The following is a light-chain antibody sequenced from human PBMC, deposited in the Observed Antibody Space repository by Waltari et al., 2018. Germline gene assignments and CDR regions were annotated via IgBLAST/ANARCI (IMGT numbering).Light chain of an antibody. Sequence: DIQMTQSPSSLSASVGDRVTITCRASQGITTSLAWYQQKPGTAPKLLRSAASRLEGGVPSRFSGSGSGTDYTLTISSLQPEDFATYYCQHYYSTLWTFGQGTKVEIK. CDR3: QHYYSTLWT. CDR2: AAS. CDR1: QGITTS. J-gene: IGKJ1*01. V-gene: IGKV1-NL1*01.